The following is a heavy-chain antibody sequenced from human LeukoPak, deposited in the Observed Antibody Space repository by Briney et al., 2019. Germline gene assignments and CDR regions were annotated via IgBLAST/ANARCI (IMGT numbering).Heavy chain of an antibody. CDR2: ISSSGSTI. CDR1: GFTFSSYE. D-gene: IGHD3-16*01. Sequence: PGGSLRLSCAASGFTFSSYEMNWVRQAPGKGLEWVSYISSSGSTIYYADSVKGRFTISRDNAKNSLYLQMNSLRAEDTAVYYCARDAPASYDYVWGRMPYYYYMDVWGKGTTVTISS. J-gene: IGHJ6*03. CDR3: ARDAPASYDYVWGRMPYYYYMDV. V-gene: IGHV3-48*03.